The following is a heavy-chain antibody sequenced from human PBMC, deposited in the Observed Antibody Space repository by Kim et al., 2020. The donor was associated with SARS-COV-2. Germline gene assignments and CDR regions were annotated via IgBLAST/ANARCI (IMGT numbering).Heavy chain of an antibody. D-gene: IGHD1-1*01. J-gene: IGHJ5*02. V-gene: IGHV4-34*01. CDR3: ARGEAGTGWFDP. Sequence: NYNPPLKSRVTISVDTSKNQFSLKLSSVPAADTAVYYCARGEAGTGWFDPWGQGTLVTVSS.